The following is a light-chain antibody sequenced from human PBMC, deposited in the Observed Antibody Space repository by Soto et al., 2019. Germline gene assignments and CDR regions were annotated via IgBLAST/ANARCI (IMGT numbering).Light chain of an antibody. Sequence: QSVLTQPPSVSGAPGQMVTISCTGSSSNIGAGYDVHWYQQLPGTAPKLLIYGNSNRPSRVPDRFSGSKSGNSASLAITGLQAEDEADYYSQSCDSSLSGVVFGGGPKLTVI. CDR1: SSNIGAGYD. J-gene: IGLJ2*01. CDR2: GNS. CDR3: QSCDSSLSGVV. V-gene: IGLV1-40*01.